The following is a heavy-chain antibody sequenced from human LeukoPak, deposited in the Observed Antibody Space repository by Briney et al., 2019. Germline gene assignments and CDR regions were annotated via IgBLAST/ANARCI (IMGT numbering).Heavy chain of an antibody. J-gene: IGHJ4*02. CDR3: AKSYGVLTSNFDY. D-gene: IGHD2-21*02. Sequence: SETLSLTCAVYGGSFSGYYWSWIRQPPGKGLEWIGEINHSGSTNYNPSLKSRVTISVDTSKNQFSLKLSSVTAADTAVYYCAKSYGVLTSNFDYWGQGTLVTVSS. CDR1: GGSFSGYY. CDR2: INHSGST. V-gene: IGHV4-34*01.